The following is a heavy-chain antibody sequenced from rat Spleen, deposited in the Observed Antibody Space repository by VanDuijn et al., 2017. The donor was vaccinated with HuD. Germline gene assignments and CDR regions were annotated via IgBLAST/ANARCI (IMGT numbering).Heavy chain of an antibody. CDR3: ARGLDY. V-gene: IGHV2-30*01. J-gene: IGHJ2*01. CDR2: IWTGGST. CDR1: GFSLTSYN. Sequence: QVQLKESGPGLVQPSQTLSLTCTVSGFSLTSYNVHWVRQPTGKGLEWMGVIWTGGSTDYNSALKSRLSISRDTSKNQVFLKMNSLQSEDTTTYYCARGLDYWGQGVMVTVSS.